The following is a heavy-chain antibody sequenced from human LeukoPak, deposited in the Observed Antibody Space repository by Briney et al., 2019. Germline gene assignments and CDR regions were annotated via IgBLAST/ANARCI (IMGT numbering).Heavy chain of an antibody. J-gene: IGHJ4*02. Sequence: GGSLRLSCAASGFAFDNYWMTWVRQAPGKGLEWVANMKQDGSEQYYVHSVKGRFTISRDNAKNSLYLQMNSLRAEDTAVYYCARGQGCGYWGQGTLVTVSS. D-gene: IGHD2-21*01. CDR2: MKQDGSEQ. CDR3: ARGQGCGY. CDR1: GFAFDNYW. V-gene: IGHV3-7*04.